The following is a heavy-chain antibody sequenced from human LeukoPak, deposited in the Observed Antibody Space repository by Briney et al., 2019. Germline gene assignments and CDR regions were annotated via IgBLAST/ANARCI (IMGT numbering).Heavy chain of an antibody. Sequence: ASVKVSCKASGYTFTSYGISWVRQAPGQGLEWMGWINPNSGGTNYAQKFQARVTMTRDTSISTAYMELSSLRSDDPAVYYCTRDFWSVAGAGPGFDPWGQGTLVIVSS. J-gene: IGHJ5*02. CDR1: GYTFTSYG. CDR2: INPNSGGT. CDR3: TRDFWSVAGAGPGFDP. V-gene: IGHV1-2*02. D-gene: IGHD6-13*01.